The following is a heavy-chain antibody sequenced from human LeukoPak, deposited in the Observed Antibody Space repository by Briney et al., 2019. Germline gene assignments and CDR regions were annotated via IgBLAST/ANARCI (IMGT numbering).Heavy chain of an antibody. CDR2: ITGSGGNT. V-gene: IGHV3-23*01. D-gene: IGHD3-9*01. J-gene: IGHJ4*02. Sequence: GGSLRLSCAASGFTFSNYAMSWVRQAPGKGLEWVSAITGSGGNTYYADSVKGRFTISRDNSKNTVFLQMNSLRAEDTAVYYCAKWGDYDVLTGYYFSDYWGQGTLVTVSS. CDR3: AKWGDYDVLTGYYFSDY. CDR1: GFTFSNYA.